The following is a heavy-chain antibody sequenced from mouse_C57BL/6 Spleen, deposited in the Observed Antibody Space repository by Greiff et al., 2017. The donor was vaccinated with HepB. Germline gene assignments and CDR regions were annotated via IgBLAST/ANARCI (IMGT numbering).Heavy chain of an antibody. Sequence: VMLVESGAELVRPGTSVKVSCKASGYAFTNYLIEWVKQRPGQGLEWIGVINPGSGGTNYNEKFKGKATLTADKSSSTAYMQLSSLTSEDSAVYFCARSGEFPYYFDYWGQGTTLTVSS. CDR2: INPGSGGT. V-gene: IGHV1-54*01. J-gene: IGHJ2*01. D-gene: IGHD3-1*01. CDR3: ARSGEFPYYFDY. CDR1: GYAFTNYL.